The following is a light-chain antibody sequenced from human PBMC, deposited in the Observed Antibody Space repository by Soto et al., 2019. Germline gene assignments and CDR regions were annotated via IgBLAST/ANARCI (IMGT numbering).Light chain of an antibody. CDR3: LQHNSYPLT. CDR1: QDISSY. J-gene: IGKJ4*01. V-gene: IGKV1-9*01. Sequence: SQLTQSPSSLSASVGDRVTITCRASQDISSYLAWYQQEPGKAPKLLIYAASTLQSGVPSRFSGSGFGTEFTLTISSLQPEDFATYYCLQHNSYPLTFGGGTKVDIK. CDR2: AAS.